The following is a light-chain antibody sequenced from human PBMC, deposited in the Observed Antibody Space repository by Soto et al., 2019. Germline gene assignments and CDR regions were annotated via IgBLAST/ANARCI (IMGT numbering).Light chain of an antibody. CDR1: SGSTASNY. V-gene: IGLV6-57*02. CDR3: QSYDSSNHRVV. CDR2: EDN. Sequence: NFMLTQPHSVSESPGKTVTISCTGSSGSTASNYVQWYQQRPGSAPTTVIYEDNQRPSGVPDRFSGSIDSSSNSASLTISGLKTEDEADYYCQSYDSSNHRVVFGGGTKLTVL. J-gene: IGLJ2*01.